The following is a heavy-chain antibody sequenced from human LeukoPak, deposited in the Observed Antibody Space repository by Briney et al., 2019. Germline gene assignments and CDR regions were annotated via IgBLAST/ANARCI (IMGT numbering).Heavy chain of an antibody. CDR2: ISAYNGNT. D-gene: IGHD3-22*01. CDR3: ARDIAPLSMWYYDSSGYYGWFDP. CDR1: GYTFTGYY. J-gene: IGHJ5*02. V-gene: IGHV1-18*04. Sequence: GASVNVSCKASGYTFTGYYMHWVRQAPGQGLEWMGWISAYNGNTNYAQKLQGRVTMTTDTSTSTAYMELRSLRSDDTAVYYCARDIAPLSMWYYDSSGYYGWFDPWGQGTLVTVSS.